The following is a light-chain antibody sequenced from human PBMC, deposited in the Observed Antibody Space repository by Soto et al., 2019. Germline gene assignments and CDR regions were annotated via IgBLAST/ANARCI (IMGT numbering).Light chain of an antibody. V-gene: IGKV3-20*01. CDR3: QQYSASPRT. CDR1: QSVSST. J-gene: IGKJ1*01. CDR2: SAS. Sequence: EIVMTQSPVTLSVSPGERATLSCRASQSVSSTLAWYHQKPGQAPRLLIHSASSRATGIPDRFSASGTGTDFTLTISRLEPEDFAVYYCQQYSASPRTFGQGTKVDIK.